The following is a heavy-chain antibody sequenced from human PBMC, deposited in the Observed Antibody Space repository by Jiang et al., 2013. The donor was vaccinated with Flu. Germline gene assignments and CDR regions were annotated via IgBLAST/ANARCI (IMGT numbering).Heavy chain of an antibody. CDR2: TYYRSKWYN. D-gene: IGHD5-24*01. Sequence: QTLSLTCAISGDSVSSNSAAWNWIRPSPSRGLEWLGRTYYRSKWYNDYAVSVKSRITINPDTSKNQFSLQLNSVTPEDTAVYYCARDRLSDGYNDWGAFDIWGQGTMVTVSS. CDR3: ARDRLSDGYNDWGAFDI. CDR1: GDSVSSNSAA. V-gene: IGHV6-1*01. J-gene: IGHJ3*02.